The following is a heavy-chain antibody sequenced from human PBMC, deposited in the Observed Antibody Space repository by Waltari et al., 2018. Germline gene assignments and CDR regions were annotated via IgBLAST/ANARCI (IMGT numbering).Heavy chain of an antibody. Sequence: QVQLVQSESEWKKTGASVKISCKASGYPFFNYALNWVRQAPGQGLEWMGWIETSNARPTYSQDFTGRFFFSLDISVRTAYLLITDLRPEDTAVYFCARDADWGRRNFQLDYWGQGTQVAVSS. V-gene: IGHV7-4-1*02. CDR1: GYPFFNYA. J-gene: IGHJ4*02. CDR3: ARDADWGRRNFQLDY. CDR2: IETSNARP. D-gene: IGHD7-27*01.